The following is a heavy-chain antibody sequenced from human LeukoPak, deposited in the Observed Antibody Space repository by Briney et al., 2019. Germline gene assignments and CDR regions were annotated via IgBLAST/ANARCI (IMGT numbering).Heavy chain of an antibody. D-gene: IGHD1-1*01. CDR3: ARGPPRGKYYYMDV. Sequence: GGSLRLSCAASGFTFSSLDMHWVRQPTGQGLEWVSTIGTASDTYYPGSVEGRFTLSRDNAKNSLSLQMNSLAAGDTAVYYCARGPPRGKYYYMDVWGKGTTVTVSS. J-gene: IGHJ6*03. CDR2: IGTASDT. CDR1: GFTFSSLD. V-gene: IGHV3-13*01.